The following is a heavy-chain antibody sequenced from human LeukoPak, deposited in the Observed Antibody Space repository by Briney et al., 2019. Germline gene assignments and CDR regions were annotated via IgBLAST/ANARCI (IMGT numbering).Heavy chain of an antibody. D-gene: IGHD3-3*01. Sequence: SETLSLTCTVSGGSISSYYWSWIRQPPGKGLEWIGYIYYSGSTNYNPSLKSRVTISVDTSKNQFSLRLSSVTAADTAVYYCARDSPIWSGYTTAKNYYYYGMDVWGQGTTVTVSS. V-gene: IGHV4-59*12. J-gene: IGHJ6*02. CDR1: GGSISSYY. CDR3: ARDSPIWSGYTTAKNYYYYGMDV. CDR2: IYYSGST.